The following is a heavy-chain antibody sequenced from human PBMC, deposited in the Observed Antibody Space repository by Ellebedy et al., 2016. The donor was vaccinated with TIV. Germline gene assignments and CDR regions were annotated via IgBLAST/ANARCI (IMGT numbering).Heavy chain of an antibody. J-gene: IGHJ2*01. CDR3: ARASFYDVDLSGWYFDL. CDR2: IYSGGST. D-gene: IGHD3-10*02. Sequence: GESLKISCAASGFTFGSYGMHWVRQAPGKGLEWVSVIYSGGSTYYADSVKGRFTISRDNSKNTLYLQMNSLRTEDTAVYYCARASFYDVDLSGWYFDLWGRGTLITVSS. V-gene: IGHV3-66*01. CDR1: GFTFGSYG.